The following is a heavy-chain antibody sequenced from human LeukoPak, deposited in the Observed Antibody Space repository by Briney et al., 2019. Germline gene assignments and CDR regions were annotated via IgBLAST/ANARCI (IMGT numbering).Heavy chain of an antibody. D-gene: IGHD6-13*01. Sequence: SETLSLTCTVSGGSISSYYWSWIRQPAGKGLEWIGRIYTSGSTNYNPSLKSRVTMSVDTSKNQFSLKLSSVTAADTAVYYCARGPSSSWPYYFDYWGQGTLVTVSS. CDR2: IYTSGST. V-gene: IGHV4-4*07. J-gene: IGHJ4*02. CDR3: ARGPSSSWPYYFDY. CDR1: GGSISSYY.